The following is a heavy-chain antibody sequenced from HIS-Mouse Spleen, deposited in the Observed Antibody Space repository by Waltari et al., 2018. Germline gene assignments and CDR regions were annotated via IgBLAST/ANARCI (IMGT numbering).Heavy chain of an antibody. Sequence: EVQLVESGGGLVQPGGSLRLSCAASGLTFSSYWMSWVRQAPGKGLEWVANIKQDGSEKYYVDSVKGRFTISRDNAKNSLYLQMNSLRAEDTAVYYCARDWKKYYFDYWGQGTLVTVSS. CDR1: GLTFSSYW. D-gene: IGHD1-1*01. J-gene: IGHJ4*02. CDR2: IKQDGSEK. V-gene: IGHV3-7*01. CDR3: ARDWKKYYFDY.